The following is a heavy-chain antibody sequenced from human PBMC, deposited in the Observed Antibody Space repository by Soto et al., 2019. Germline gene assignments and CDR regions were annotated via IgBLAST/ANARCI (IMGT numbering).Heavy chain of an antibody. J-gene: IGHJ6*02. CDR3: ARDRGYCISTSCYDRYYYYGMDV. V-gene: IGHV1-3*01. Sequence: GASVKVSCKASGYTFTSYAMHWVRQAPGQRLEWMGWINAGNGNTKYSQKFQGRVTITRDTSASTAYMELSSLRSEDTAVYYCARDRGYCISTSCYDRYYYYGMDVWGQGTTVTVSS. D-gene: IGHD2-2*01. CDR2: INAGNGNT. CDR1: GYTFTSYA.